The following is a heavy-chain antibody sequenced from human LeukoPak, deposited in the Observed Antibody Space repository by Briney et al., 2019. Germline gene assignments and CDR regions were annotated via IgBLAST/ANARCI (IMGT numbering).Heavy chain of an antibody. CDR2: IYPGDSDT. D-gene: IGHD5-24*01. CDR1: GYSFNTYW. V-gene: IGHV5-51*01. J-gene: IGHJ4*02. Sequence: GESLKISCEGSGYSFNTYWIGWVRQMPGKGLEWMGIIYPGDSDTRYSPSFQGQVTISADKSISTAYLQWSSLKASDTAMYYCARQRRDGYNPFDYWGQGTLVTVSS. CDR3: ARQRRDGYNPFDY.